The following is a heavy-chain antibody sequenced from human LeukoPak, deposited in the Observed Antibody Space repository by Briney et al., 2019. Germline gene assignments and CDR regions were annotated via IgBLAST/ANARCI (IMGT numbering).Heavy chain of an antibody. J-gene: IGHJ4*02. CDR2: INHSGST. CDR1: GGSFSGCY. V-gene: IGHV4-34*01. D-gene: IGHD4-23*01. CDR3: ARGRGGNSGDY. Sequence: PSETLSLTCAFYGGSFSGCYWTWIRQPPGKGLEWIGEINHSGSTNFHPSLKSRVTISLDTSKNQFSLTLSSLTAADTAVYYCARGRGGNSGDYWGQGTLVAVSS.